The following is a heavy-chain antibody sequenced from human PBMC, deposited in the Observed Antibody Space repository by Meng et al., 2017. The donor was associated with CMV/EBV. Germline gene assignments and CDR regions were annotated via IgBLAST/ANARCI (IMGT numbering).Heavy chain of an antibody. D-gene: IGHD1-14*01. V-gene: IGHV4-30-4*08. CDR3: ARVMGPNRTPYYFDY. CDR1: RGSIISGDYY. CDR2: IYYSGIT. J-gene: IGHJ4*02. Sequence: QAQVQESGPGQEQAPPLLGPTCTVSRGSIISGDYYWSWIRQPPGNGLEWIGYIYYSGITYYNPSLKSRVTISGDTSKNQFSLKLSSVTAADTAVYYWARVMGPNRTPYYFDYWGQGTLVTVSS.